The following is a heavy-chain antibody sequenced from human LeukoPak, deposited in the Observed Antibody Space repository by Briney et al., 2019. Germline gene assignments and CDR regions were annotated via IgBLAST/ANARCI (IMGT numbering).Heavy chain of an antibody. CDR3: ARDLGYCSSTSCPALDY. D-gene: IGHD2-2*01. CDR1: GFTFSSYA. Sequence: PRGSLRLSCAASGFTFSSYAMHWVRQAPGKGLEWVAVISYGGSNKYYADSVKGRFTISRDNSKNTLYLQMNSLRAEDTAVYYCARDLGYCSSTSCPALDYWGQGTLVTVSS. J-gene: IGHJ4*02. CDR2: ISYGGSNK. V-gene: IGHV3-30*01.